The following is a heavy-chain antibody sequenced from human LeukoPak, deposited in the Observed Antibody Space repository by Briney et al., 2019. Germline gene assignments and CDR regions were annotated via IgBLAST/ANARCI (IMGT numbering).Heavy chain of an antibody. CDR2: IKRDGSEK. Sequence: GGSLRLSCAASGFTFSTFWMGWVRQAPGKGLEWVANIKRDGSEKYYVDSVKGRFSISRDNAKNSLYLEVNSLRAEDTAVYYCARLRGLYSDTNRYQTALDCWGQGTLVTVSS. CDR1: GFTFSTFW. D-gene: IGHD1-26*01. J-gene: IGHJ4*02. V-gene: IGHV3-7*01. CDR3: ARLRGLYSDTNRYQTALDC.